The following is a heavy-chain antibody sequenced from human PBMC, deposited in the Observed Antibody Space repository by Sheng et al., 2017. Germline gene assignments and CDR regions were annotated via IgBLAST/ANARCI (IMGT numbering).Heavy chain of an antibody. CDR2: IYHSGST. V-gene: IGHV4-38-2*02. Sequence: QVQLQESGPGLVKPSETLSLTCAVSGYSISSGYYWGWIRQPPGKGLEWIGSIYHSGSTYYNPSLKSRVTISVGTSKNQFSLKLSSVTAADTAVYYCARDSYGDYLTNHYYYGMDVWGQGTTVTVSS. J-gene: IGHJ6*02. D-gene: IGHD4-17*01. CDR3: ARDSYGDYLTNHYYYGMDV. CDR1: GYSISSGYY.